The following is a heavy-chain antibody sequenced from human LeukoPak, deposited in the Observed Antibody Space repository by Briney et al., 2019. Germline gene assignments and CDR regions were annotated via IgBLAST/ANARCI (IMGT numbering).Heavy chain of an antibody. D-gene: IGHD3-3*01. Sequence: PGGSLRLSCAASGSTFSSYAMSWVRQAPGKGLEWVSAISGSGGSTYYADSVKGRFTISRDNSKNTLYLQMNSLRAEDTAVYYCAKLRLEWLSFDYWGQGTLVTVSS. CDR2: ISGSGGST. CDR1: GSTFSSYA. J-gene: IGHJ4*02. CDR3: AKLRLEWLSFDY. V-gene: IGHV3-23*01.